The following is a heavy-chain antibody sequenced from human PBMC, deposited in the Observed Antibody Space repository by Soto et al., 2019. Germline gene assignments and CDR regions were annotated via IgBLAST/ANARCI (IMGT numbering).Heavy chain of an antibody. D-gene: IGHD3-10*01. CDR1: GFAFSDYE. Sequence: EVQLVESGGGLVQPGGSLRLSCAASGFAFSDYEMNWVRQAPGKGLEWISYISSTASTIHYADSVKGRFTISRDNAKNSVYLQMNSLRAEDSAVYYCARAAGIMTRGFHGMDVGGQGTTVTVSS. CDR3: ARAAGIMTRGFHGMDV. CDR2: ISSTASTI. J-gene: IGHJ6*02. V-gene: IGHV3-48*03.